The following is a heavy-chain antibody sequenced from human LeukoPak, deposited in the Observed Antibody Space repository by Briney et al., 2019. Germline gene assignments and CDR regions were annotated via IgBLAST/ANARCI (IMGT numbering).Heavy chain of an antibody. D-gene: IGHD2-2*01. CDR3: ARGVVCSSTSCYQLDY. Sequence: SVKVSCKASGGTFSSYAISWVRQAPGQGLEWMGRIIPILGIANYAQKFQGRVTITADKSTSTACMELSSLRSEDTAVYYCARGVVCSSTSCYQLDYWGQGTLVTVSS. V-gene: IGHV1-69*04. J-gene: IGHJ4*02. CDR2: IIPILGIA. CDR1: GGTFSSYA.